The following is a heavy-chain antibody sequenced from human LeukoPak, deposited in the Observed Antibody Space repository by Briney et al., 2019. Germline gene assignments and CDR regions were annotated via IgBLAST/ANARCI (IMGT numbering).Heavy chain of an antibody. Sequence: GGSLRLSXAASGFTFHDYGMNWVRQTPGKGLEWISGIHWNGDTTNYAASVEGRFTISRDNAKNSLYLQMNSLRAEDTALYYCARGPRYYYYYYMDVWGKGTTVTVSS. D-gene: IGHD1-14*01. V-gene: IGHV3-20*04. CDR2: IHWNGDTT. J-gene: IGHJ6*03. CDR3: ARGPRYYYYYYMDV. CDR1: GFTFHDYG.